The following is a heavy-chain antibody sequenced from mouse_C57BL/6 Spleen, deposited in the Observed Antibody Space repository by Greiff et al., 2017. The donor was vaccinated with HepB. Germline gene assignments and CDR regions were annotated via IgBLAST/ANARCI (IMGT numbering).Heavy chain of an antibody. CDR2: INPNNGGT. CDR3: ARRVIRLPDFYAMGY. Sequence: EVQLQQSGPELVKPGASVKIPCKASGYTFTDYNMDWVKQSHGKSLEWIGDINPNNGGTIYNQKFKGKATLTVAKSSSTAYMELRSLTSEDTAVYYSARRVIRLPDFYAMGYWGQGTSVTVSS. J-gene: IGHJ4*01. CDR1: GYTFTDYN. V-gene: IGHV1-18*01. D-gene: IGHD3-2*02.